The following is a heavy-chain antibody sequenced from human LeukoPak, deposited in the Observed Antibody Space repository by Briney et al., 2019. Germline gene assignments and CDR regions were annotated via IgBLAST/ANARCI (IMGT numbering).Heavy chain of an antibody. Sequence: SETLSLACTASGGSISSYYWSWIRQPPGKGLEWIGYIYYSGSTNYNPSLKSRVIISVDTSKNQFSLKLSSVTAADTAVYYCARSRGYFDYWGQGTLVTVSS. D-gene: IGHD5/OR15-5a*01. CDR1: GGSISSYY. CDR3: ARSRGYFDY. V-gene: IGHV4-59*01. CDR2: IYYSGST. J-gene: IGHJ4*02.